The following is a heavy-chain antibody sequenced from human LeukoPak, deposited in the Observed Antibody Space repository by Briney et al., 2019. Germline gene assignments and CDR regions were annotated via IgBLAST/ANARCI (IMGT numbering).Heavy chain of an antibody. CDR3: AGPLIAAAGTPFDY. V-gene: IGHV4-39*01. J-gene: IGHJ4*02. CDR2: IYYSGST. CDR1: GGSISSSSYY. D-gene: IGHD6-13*01. Sequence: SDSLSLTCTVSGGSISSSSYYWGWIRQPPGKGLEWIGSIYYSGSTYYNPSLKSRVTISVDTSKNQFSLKLSSVTAADTAVYYCAGPLIAAAGTPFDYWGQGTLVTVSS.